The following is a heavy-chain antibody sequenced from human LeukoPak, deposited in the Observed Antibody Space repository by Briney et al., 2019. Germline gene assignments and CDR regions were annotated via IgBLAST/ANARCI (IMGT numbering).Heavy chain of an antibody. CDR1: GFTFSSYW. J-gene: IGHJ1*01. V-gene: IGHV3-7*01. CDR2: IKQDGSEK. Sequence: GGSLRLSCAASGFTFSSYWMSWVRQAPGKGLEWVANIKQDGSEKYYVDSVKGRFTISRDNAKNSLYLQMNSRRAEDTAVYYCAREGLDCSSTSCYDPAQDFQHWGQGTLVTVSS. CDR3: AREGLDCSSTSCYDPAQDFQH. D-gene: IGHD2-2*01.